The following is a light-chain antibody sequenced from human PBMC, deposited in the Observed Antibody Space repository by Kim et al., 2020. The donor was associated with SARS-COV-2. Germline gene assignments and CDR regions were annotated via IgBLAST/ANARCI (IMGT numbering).Light chain of an antibody. J-gene: IGKJ1*01. Sequence: DIQMTQSPSSLSASVGDRITITCRASQGISSWLAWYQQKPEKAPKSLIYAASSLQSGVPSRFSGSGFGKDITLTITNLQPEDFATYYSQQYDNYPRTFGQGTKVDIK. CDR2: AAS. CDR3: QQYDNYPRT. V-gene: IGKV1D-16*01. CDR1: QGISSW.